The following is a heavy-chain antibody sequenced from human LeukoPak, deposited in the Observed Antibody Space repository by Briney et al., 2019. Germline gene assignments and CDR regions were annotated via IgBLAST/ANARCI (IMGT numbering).Heavy chain of an antibody. CDR1: GFTFSSYA. D-gene: IGHD5-24*01. CDR2: ISGSGGST. CDR3: AKDATRNGYLPRYYFDY. J-gene: IGHJ4*02. V-gene: IGHV3-23*01. Sequence: GGPLRLSCAASGFTFSSYAMSWVRQAPGKGLEWVSAISGSGGSTYYADSVKGRFTISRDNSKNTLYLQMNSLRAEDTAVYYCAKDATRNGYLPRYYFDYWGQGTLVTVSS.